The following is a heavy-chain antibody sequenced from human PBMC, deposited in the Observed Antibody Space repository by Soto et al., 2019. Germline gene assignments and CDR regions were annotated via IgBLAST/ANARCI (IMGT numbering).Heavy chain of an antibody. D-gene: IGHD3-3*01. CDR2: ISGSGGST. V-gene: IGHV3-23*01. Sequence: GGSLRLSCAACGFTFSSYAMSWVRQAPGKXLEWVSAISGSGGSTYYADSVKGRFTISRDNSKNTLYLQMNSLRAEDTAVYYCAKETLPYYDFWSGYYTPGAFDIWGQGTMVTVS. J-gene: IGHJ3*02. CDR3: AKETLPYYDFWSGYYTPGAFDI. CDR1: GFTFSSYA.